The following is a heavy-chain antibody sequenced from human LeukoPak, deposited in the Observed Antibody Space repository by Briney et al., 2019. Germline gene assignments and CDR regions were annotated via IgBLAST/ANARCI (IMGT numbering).Heavy chain of an antibody. CDR2: IDHSGST. D-gene: IGHD3-3*01. CDR3: ARGFSH. V-gene: IGHV4-34*01. J-gene: IGHJ4*02. CDR1: GVSFIDYY. Sequence: PSETLSLTCAVYGVSFIDYYWSWLRQPPGKGLEWIGEIDHSGSTTYNPSLKSRVTISVDTSKNQFSLKLNSVTAADTAVYYCARGFSHWGQGTLVTVSS.